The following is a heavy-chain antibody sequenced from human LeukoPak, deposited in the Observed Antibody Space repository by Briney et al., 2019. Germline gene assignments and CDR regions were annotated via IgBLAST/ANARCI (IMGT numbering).Heavy chain of an antibody. CDR2: IYSDGST. J-gene: IGHJ4*02. V-gene: IGHV3-53*01. CDR3: AKDLSGDTAMVLSY. D-gene: IGHD5-18*01. CDR1: GFTVSSNY. Sequence: GGSLRLSCAASGFTVSSNYMSWVRQAPGKGLEWVSVIYSDGSTYYADSVKGRFTISRDNSKNTLYLQMNSLRAEDTAVYYCAKDLSGDTAMVLSYWGQGTLVIVSS.